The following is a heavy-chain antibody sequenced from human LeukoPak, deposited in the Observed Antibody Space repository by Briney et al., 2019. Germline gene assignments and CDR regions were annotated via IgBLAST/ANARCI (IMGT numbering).Heavy chain of an antibody. CDR1: VGSISSYY. D-gene: IGHD3-10*01. J-gene: IGHJ4*02. CDR3: ARGYGSGSYFAY. CDR2: IYYRVST. V-gene: IGHV4-59*01. Sequence: PSETLSLTCTVSVGSISSYYWSWIRQPPGKGLEWIGYIYYRVSTKYNPSLQSRVPISVDTSKNQFSLKLSSLTAAETGVYYCARGYGSGSYFAYWGQGTLVTVSS.